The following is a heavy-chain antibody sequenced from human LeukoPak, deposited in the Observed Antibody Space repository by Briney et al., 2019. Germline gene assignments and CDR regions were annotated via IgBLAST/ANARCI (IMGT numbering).Heavy chain of an antibody. CDR2: ITTSSSYI. J-gene: IGHJ5*02. CDR1: GFTFSSYS. D-gene: IGHD2-21*02. V-gene: IGHV3-21*01. CDR3: ARDGGDSGFDP. Sequence: GGSLRLPCAASGFTFSSYSMNWVRQAPGKGLEWVSSITTSSSYIYYADSVKGRFTISRDNAKNSLYLQMNSLRAEDTAVYYCARDGGDSGFDPWGQGTLVTVSS.